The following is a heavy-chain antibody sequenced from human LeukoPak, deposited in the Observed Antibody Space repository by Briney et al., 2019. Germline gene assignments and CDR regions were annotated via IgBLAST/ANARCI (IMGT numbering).Heavy chain of an antibody. CDR2: IYYSGST. CDR1: GGSFSSSSYY. Sequence: SETLSLTCTVSGGSFSSSSYYWGWIRQPPGKGLEWIGSIYYSGSTYYNPSLKSRVTISVDTSKNQFSLKLSSVTAADTAVYYCARHGMVRGVSRWFDPWGQGTLVTVSS. J-gene: IGHJ5*02. V-gene: IGHV4-39*01. CDR3: ARHGMVRGVSRWFDP. D-gene: IGHD3-10*01.